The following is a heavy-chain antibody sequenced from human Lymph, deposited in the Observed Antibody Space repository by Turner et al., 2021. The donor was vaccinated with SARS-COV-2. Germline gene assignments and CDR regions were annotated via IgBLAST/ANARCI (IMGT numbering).Heavy chain of an antibody. CDR1: GFTW. Sequence: EVQVVESGGGLVKPGGSLRLSCSASGFTWMSWGRQAPGKGLEWVGRMKSKTDGGTTDYAAPVKGRFTISRDDSKNTLYLQMNSLKTEDTAVYYCTTDPGQLVPYFDYWGQGTLVTVSS. V-gene: IGHV3-15*01. D-gene: IGHD6-6*01. CDR3: TTDPGQLVPYFDY. J-gene: IGHJ4*02. CDR2: MKSKTDGGTT.